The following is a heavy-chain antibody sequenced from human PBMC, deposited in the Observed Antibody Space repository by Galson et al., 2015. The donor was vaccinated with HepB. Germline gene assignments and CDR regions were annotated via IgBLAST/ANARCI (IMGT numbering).Heavy chain of an antibody. Sequence: LSLTCSVSGGSISPYYWSWIRQPPGKGLEWIGYIFYNGGTNYNPSLKSRVTISVDTSKNQFSLKLSSVTAADTAVYYCARRFCTGGSCSFDYWGQGTLVTVSS. D-gene: IGHD2-15*01. CDR3: ARRFCTGGSCSFDY. V-gene: IGHV4-59*08. CDR1: GGSISPYY. J-gene: IGHJ4*02. CDR2: IFYNGGT.